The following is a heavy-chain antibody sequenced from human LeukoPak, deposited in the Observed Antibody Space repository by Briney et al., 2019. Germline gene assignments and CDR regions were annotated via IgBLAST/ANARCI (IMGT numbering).Heavy chain of an antibody. D-gene: IGHD4-23*01. CDR1: GFTFSSYS. Sequence: GGSLRLSCAASGFTFSSYSMNWVRQAPGKGLEWVSYISSSSSTIYYADSVKGRFTISRDNAKNSLYLQMNSLRAEDTAVYYCAREFGGTVVTVWGQGTTVTVSS. CDR3: AREFGGTVVTV. CDR2: ISSSSSTI. J-gene: IGHJ6*02. V-gene: IGHV3-48*04.